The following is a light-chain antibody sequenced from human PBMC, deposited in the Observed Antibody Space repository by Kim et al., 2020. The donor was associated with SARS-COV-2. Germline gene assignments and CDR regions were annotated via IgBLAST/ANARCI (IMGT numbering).Light chain of an antibody. CDR3: QHYNSN. CDR2: QAS. V-gene: IGKV1-5*03. Sequence: DIRMTQSPSTLSASIGDRVTITCRASHSVDGSLAWYQQKPGKAPKLLIYQASTLNSGVPSRFSGGGSGTEFTLTISSLQPDDFATYYCQHYNSNFGPGTKVDIK. J-gene: IGKJ3*01. CDR1: HSVDGS.